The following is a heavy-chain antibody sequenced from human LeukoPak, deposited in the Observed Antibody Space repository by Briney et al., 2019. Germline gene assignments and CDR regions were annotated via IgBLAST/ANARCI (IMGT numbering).Heavy chain of an antibody. V-gene: IGHV3-30*02. J-gene: IGHJ4*02. D-gene: IGHD3-10*01. CDR1: GFTFSSYA. CDR3: AKDRRFGELFAYYFDY. Sequence: GGSLRLSCAGYGFTFSSYAMSWVRQAPGKGLEWVAFIRYDGSNKYYADSVKGRFTISRDNSKNTLYLQMNSLRAEDTAVYYCAKDRRFGELFAYYFDYWGQGTLVTVSS. CDR2: IRYDGSNK.